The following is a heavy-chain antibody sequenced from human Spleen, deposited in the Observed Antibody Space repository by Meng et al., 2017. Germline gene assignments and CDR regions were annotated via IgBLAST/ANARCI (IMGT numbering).Heavy chain of an antibody. D-gene: IGHD4-11*01. J-gene: IGHJ4*02. CDR3: ARGPTTVAHDFDY. CDR1: GGSFSDYY. CDR2: INHSGST. V-gene: IGHV4-34*01. Sequence: VQPQQWGAGLLKPSETLSLTCVGSGGSFSDYYWSWIRQPPGKGLEWIGEINHSGSTNYNSFLESRVTISVDTSQNSLSLKLSSVTAADSAVYYCARGPTTVAHDFDYWGQGTLVTVSS.